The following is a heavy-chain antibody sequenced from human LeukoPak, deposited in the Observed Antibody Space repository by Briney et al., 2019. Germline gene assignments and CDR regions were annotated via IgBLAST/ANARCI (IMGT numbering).Heavy chain of an antibody. Sequence: RGSLRLSCAASGFTFNSYTMGWVRQAPGKGLEWVSTISSSSGDTYYADSVKGRLTVSRDNSKNTLYLQMNSLRAEDTAVYYCVRDDDRPDNGLDYWGQGTLVTVSS. CDR1: GFTFNSYT. J-gene: IGHJ4*02. CDR3: VRDDDRPDNGLDY. D-gene: IGHD3-22*01. CDR2: ISSSSGDT. V-gene: IGHV3-23*01.